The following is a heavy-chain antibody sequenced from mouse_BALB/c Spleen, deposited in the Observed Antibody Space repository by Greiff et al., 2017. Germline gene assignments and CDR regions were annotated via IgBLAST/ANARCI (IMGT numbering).Heavy chain of an antibody. J-gene: IGHJ4*01. CDR2: LWRGGST. D-gene: IGHD2-14*01. CDR1: GFSLTSYG. Sequence: QVQLKQSGPSLVQPSQSLSITCTVSGFSLTSYGVHWVRQSPGKGLGGRGGLWRGGSTDYMAAFMSRLSITKDNSKSQVFFKMNSLQADDTAIYYCAKEDYYRYDGLMDYWGQGTSVTVSS. V-gene: IGHV2-5-1*01. CDR3: AKEDYYRYDGLMDY.